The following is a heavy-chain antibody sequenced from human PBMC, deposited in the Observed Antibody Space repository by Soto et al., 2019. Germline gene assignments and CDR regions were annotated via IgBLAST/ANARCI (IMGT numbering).Heavy chain of an antibody. CDR1: GFIFRSYG. D-gene: IGHD6-13*01. J-gene: IGHJ4*02. CDR2: ISGSGSVT. CDR3: AKGGVAAARGYFDH. Sequence: LRLSCAASGFIFRSYGLSWVRQAPGKGLEWVSDISGSGSVTNYADSVKGRFTISRDNSNNTLSLQMDSLRAEDTAVYYCAKGGVAAARGYFDHWGQGTRVTVSS. V-gene: IGHV3-23*01.